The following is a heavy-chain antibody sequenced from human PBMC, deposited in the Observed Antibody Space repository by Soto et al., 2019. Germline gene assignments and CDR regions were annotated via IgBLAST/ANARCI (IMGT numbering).Heavy chain of an antibody. D-gene: IGHD6-6*01. CDR1: GGTFSSYA. CDR2: IIPIFGTA. CDR3: ARDLGSSLGYYYGMDV. J-gene: IGHJ6*02. Sequence: SVKVSCKASGGTFSSYAISWVRQAPGQGLEWMGGIIPIFGTANYAQKFQGRVTITADESTSTAYMELSSLRSEDTAVYYCARDLGSSLGYYYGMDVWGQGNTVTVSS. V-gene: IGHV1-69*13.